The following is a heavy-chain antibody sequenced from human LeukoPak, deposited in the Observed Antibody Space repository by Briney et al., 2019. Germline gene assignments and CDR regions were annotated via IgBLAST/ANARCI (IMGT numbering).Heavy chain of an antibody. J-gene: IGHJ5*02. Sequence: SGPTLVKPTQTLTLTCTFSGFSLSTSGVGVGWIRQPPGKALEWLALIYWDDDKRYSPSLKSRLTITKDTSKNQVVLTMTNMDPVDTATYYCAHGSQQQLVLYGWFDPWGQGTLVTVSS. CDR1: GFSLSTSGVG. V-gene: IGHV2-5*02. CDR2: IYWDDDK. CDR3: AHGSQQQLVLYGWFDP. D-gene: IGHD6-13*01.